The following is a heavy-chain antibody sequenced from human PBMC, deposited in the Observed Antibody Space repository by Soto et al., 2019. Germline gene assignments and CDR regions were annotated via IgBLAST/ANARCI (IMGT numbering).Heavy chain of an antibody. D-gene: IGHD3-16*01. CDR2: INAGNGNT. J-gene: IGHJ4*02. CDR3: ARGVWGHDY. CDR1: GYTFSDYV. V-gene: IGHV1-3*01. Sequence: QVQHVQSGDEVKNPGDSVKVSCKASGYTFSDYVIHWVRQAPGQSLEWMGWINAGNGNTKYSQKFQGRATITRDTSASTAYMELSRLTYEDTAVYYCARGVWGHDYWGQGTLVTVSS.